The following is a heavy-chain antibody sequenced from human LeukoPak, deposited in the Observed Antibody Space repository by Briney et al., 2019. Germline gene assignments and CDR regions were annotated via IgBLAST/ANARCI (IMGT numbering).Heavy chain of an antibody. CDR3: ARGGYYDSRVPQYAFDI. V-gene: IGHV3-53*01. J-gene: IGHJ3*02. CDR1: GFTVSSNY. D-gene: IGHD3-22*01. Sequence: PGGSLRLSCAASGFTVSSNYMTWVRQAPGKGLDWVSVIYSGGTTYYADSVKGRFTISRDNSKNTLYLQMNSLRAEDTAVYYCARGGYYDSRVPQYAFDIWGKGTMVTVSS. CDR2: IYSGGTT.